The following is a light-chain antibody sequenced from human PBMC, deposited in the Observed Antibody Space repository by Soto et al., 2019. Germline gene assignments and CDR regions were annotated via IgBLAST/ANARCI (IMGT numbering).Light chain of an antibody. CDR1: SFNIGSNY. J-gene: IGLJ1*01. V-gene: IGLV1-47*01. Sequence: QSVLTQPPSASGTPGQRVTISCSGSSFNIGSNYVYWYQQLPGTAPKLLIYRNNQRPSGVPDRLSGSKSGTSASLAISGLRSEDEADYYCAAWDDSLSGLYVFGTGTKVTVL. CDR3: AAWDDSLSGLYV. CDR2: RNN.